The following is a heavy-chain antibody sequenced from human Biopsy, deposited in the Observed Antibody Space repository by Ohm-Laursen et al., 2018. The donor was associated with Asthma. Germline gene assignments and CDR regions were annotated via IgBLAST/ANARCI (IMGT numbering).Heavy chain of an antibody. J-gene: IGHJ6*02. CDR1: YGSITSGGYY. D-gene: IGHD3-22*01. V-gene: IGHV4-31*03. CDR2: IYYSGST. CDR3: ARMNTMIQAANYYSYAMDV. Sequence: TLSLTCTVSYGSITSGGYYWTWIRQHPGKGLEWIGFIYYSGSTYYNPSLKSRVSISIDTSKNQFSLKVNSVTAADTAVYYCARMNTMIQAANYYSYAMDVWGQETTVTVSS.